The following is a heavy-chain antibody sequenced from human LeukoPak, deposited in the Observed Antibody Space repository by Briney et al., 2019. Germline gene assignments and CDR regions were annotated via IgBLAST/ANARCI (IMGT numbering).Heavy chain of an antibody. D-gene: IGHD3-3*01. CDR1: GFTFSSYG. CDR2: LRYDGTNK. Sequence: PGGSLRLSCAASGFTFSSYGMHWVRQAPGKGLEWVAFLRYDGTNKNYADSVKGRFTISRDNSKNTLYLQMNNLRAEDTAVYYCARDPNYDFWSGYYTASIDYWGQGTLVTVSS. CDR3: ARDPNYDFWSGYYTASIDY. V-gene: IGHV3-30*02. J-gene: IGHJ4*02.